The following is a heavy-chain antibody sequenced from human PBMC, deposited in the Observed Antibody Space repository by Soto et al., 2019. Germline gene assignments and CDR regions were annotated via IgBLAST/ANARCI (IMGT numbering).Heavy chain of an antibody. CDR1: GFTFSSFW. J-gene: IGHJ6*02. CDR3: ARVRQQQLPAFYYGTDV. CDR2: INSDGSST. V-gene: IGHV3-74*01. Sequence: GGSLRLSCAASGFTFSSFWMHWVRQAPGKGLVWVSRINSDGSSTSYADSVKCRFTISRDNAKNTLYLQMNSLRAEDTAVYYCARVRQQQLPAFYYGTDVWGQGTTVTVSS. D-gene: IGHD6-13*01.